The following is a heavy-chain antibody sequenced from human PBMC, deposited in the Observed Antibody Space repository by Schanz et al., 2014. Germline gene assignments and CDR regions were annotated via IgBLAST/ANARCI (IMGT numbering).Heavy chain of an antibody. D-gene: IGHD1-26*01. CDR2: ISANNGNT. Sequence: QVQLVQSGAEVKKPGASVKVSCKASGYTFSSYGISWVRQAPGQGLEWMGWISANNGNTNKAQKFQGRVTMTTDTSTSTVYMELRSLRSDDTAVYYCARDRDQWDGNFCDFWGQGTLVTVSS. J-gene: IGHJ4*02. CDR1: GYTFSSYG. CDR3: ARDRDQWDGNFCDF. V-gene: IGHV1-18*04.